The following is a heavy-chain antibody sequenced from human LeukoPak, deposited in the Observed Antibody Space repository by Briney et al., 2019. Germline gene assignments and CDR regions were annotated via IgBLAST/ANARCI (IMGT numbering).Heavy chain of an antibody. J-gene: IGHJ3*02. D-gene: IGHD6-6*01. CDR1: GGSISSYY. CDR2: IYYSGST. V-gene: IGHV4-59*08. Sequence: SETLSLTCTVSGGSISSYYWNWIRQPPGKGLERIGYIYYSGSTNYNPSHKSRVTILVDTSKNQFSLRLSSVTAADTAVYYCAREYSSSSGRRAFDIWGQGTMVTVSS. CDR3: AREYSSSSGRRAFDI.